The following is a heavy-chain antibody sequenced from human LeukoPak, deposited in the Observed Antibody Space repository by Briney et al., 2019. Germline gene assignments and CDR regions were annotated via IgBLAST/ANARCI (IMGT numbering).Heavy chain of an antibody. CDR3: ARDTLGEGEDADYAVYYFDY. CDR2: IKQDGNEK. V-gene: IGHV3-7*01. CDR1: GFSFSTYW. Sequence: GGSLRLSCAASGFSFSTYWMSWVRQAPGKGLEWVANIKQDGNEKYYADSVKGRFTISRDNAKNSLDLQMNSLRAEDTAVYYCARDTLGEGEDADYAVYYFDYWGQGSVVTVSS. J-gene: IGHJ4*02. D-gene: IGHD3-10*01.